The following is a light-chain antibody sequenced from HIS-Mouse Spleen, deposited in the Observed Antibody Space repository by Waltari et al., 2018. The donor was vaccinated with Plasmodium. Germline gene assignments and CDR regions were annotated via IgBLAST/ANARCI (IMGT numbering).Light chain of an antibody. CDR3: YSTDSSGNHRV. CDR2: EDS. Sequence: SYELTQPPSVSVSPGQTARITCSGDALPKKYAYWYQQKSGQAPVLVIYEDSKRPSGIPGRLSGFSSGTMATLTISGAQVEDEADYYCYSTDSSGNHRVFGGGTKLTVL. V-gene: IGLV3-10*01. J-gene: IGLJ3*02. CDR1: ALPKKY.